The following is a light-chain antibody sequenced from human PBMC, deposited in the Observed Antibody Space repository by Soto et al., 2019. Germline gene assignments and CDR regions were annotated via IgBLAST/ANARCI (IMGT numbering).Light chain of an antibody. CDR2: KAS. V-gene: IGKV1-5*03. Sequence: DIQMTQSPSTLSASVGDRVTITCRASQSIGSWLAWYQQKPGTAPKLLIYKASNLESGVPSRFSGSGSGTEFTLTISSLQPDDFATYYCQQYDDYYTFVQGTKLEIK. J-gene: IGKJ2*01. CDR1: QSIGSW. CDR3: QQYDDYYT.